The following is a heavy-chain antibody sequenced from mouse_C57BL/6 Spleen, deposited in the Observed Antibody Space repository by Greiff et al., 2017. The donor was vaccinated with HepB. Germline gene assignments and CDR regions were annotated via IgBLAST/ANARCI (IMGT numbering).Heavy chain of an antibody. CDR3: ARGGYDYDHYYAMDY. V-gene: IGHV1-80*01. CDR2: IYPGDGDT. Sequence: QVQLQQSGAELVKPGASVKISCKASGYAFSSYWMNWVKQRPGKGLEWIGQIYPGDGDTNYNGKFKGKATLTADKSSSTAYMQLSSLTSEDSAVYFCARGGYDYDHYYAMDYWGQGTSVTVSS. J-gene: IGHJ4*01. D-gene: IGHD2-4*01. CDR1: GYAFSSYW.